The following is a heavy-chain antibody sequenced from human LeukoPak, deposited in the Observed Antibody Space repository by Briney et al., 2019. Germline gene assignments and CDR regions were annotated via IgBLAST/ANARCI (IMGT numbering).Heavy chain of an antibody. Sequence: PSETLSLTCAVYGGSFSGYYWSWIRQPPGKGLEWIGEINHSGSTDYNPSLKSRVTISVDTSKNQFSLKLSSVTAADTAVYYCARCRYSSSWYGRYYYYMNVWGKGTTVTVSS. D-gene: IGHD6-13*01. CDR3: ARCRYSSSWYGRYYYYMNV. CDR1: GGSFSGYY. J-gene: IGHJ6*03. CDR2: INHSGST. V-gene: IGHV4-34*01.